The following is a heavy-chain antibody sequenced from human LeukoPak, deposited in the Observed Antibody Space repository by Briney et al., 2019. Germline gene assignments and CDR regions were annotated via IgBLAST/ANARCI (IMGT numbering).Heavy chain of an antibody. CDR3: ARIPGTTSFNYYYAMDV. CDR1: GGSISSSSYY. V-gene: IGHV4-39*01. D-gene: IGHD1-7*01. J-gene: IGHJ6*02. CDR2: IYYSGST. Sequence: SETLSLTCTVSGGSISSSSYYWGWIRQPPGKGLEWIGSIYYSGSTYYNPSLKSRVTISVDTSKNQFSLKLSSVTAADTALYYCARIPGTTSFNYYYAMDVWGQGTTVTVSS.